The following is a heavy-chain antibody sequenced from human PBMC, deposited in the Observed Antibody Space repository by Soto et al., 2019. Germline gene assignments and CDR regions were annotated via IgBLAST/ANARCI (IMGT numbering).Heavy chain of an antibody. J-gene: IGHJ4*02. D-gene: IGHD6-19*01. Sequence: SETLSLTCSVSGGSIIGSYWSWIRQSPGKGLECLGYVYYTGSTNYSPSLRSRVSISVDTSKNEFSLRLSSVTAADTAVYFCARSVAVPGAHIDYWGQGTQVTVSS. CDR3: ARSVAVPGAHIDY. V-gene: IGHV4-59*01. CDR2: VYYTGST. CDR1: GGSIIGSY.